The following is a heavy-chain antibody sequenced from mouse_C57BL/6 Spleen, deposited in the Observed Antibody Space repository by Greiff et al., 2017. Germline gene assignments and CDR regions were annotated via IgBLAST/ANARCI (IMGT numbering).Heavy chain of an antibody. V-gene: IGHV1-4*01. CDR3: ARWGYDYDESYFDY. Sequence: QVQLQQSGAELARPGASVKMSCKASGYTFTSYTMHWVQQRPGQGLEWIGYINPSSGYTKDNQKFKDKATLTADKSSSTAYMQLSSLTSEDSAVYYCARWGYDYDESYFDYWGQGTTLTVSS. CDR1: GYTFTSYT. CDR2: INPSSGYT. D-gene: IGHD2-4*01. J-gene: IGHJ2*01.